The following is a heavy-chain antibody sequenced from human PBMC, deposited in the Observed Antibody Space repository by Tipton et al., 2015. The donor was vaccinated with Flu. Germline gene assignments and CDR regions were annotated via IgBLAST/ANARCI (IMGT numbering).Heavy chain of an antibody. J-gene: IGHJ4*02. V-gene: IGHV4-39*07. Sequence: TLSLTCTVSGGSISSSSYYWGWIRQPPGKGLEWIGSIYYSGSTYYNPSLKSRVTISVDTSKNQFSLKLSSVTAADTAVYYCAREHGDYVGHYFDYWGQGTLATVSS. CDR3: AREHGDYVGHYFDY. CDR2: IYYSGST. CDR1: GGSISSSSYY. D-gene: IGHD4-17*01.